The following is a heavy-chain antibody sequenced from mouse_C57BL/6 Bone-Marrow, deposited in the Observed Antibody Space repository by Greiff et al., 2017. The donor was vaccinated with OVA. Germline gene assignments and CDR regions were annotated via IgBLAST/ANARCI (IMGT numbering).Heavy chain of an antibody. Sequence: QVQLQQSGAELARPGASVKLSCKASGYTFTSYGISWVKQRTGQGLEWIGEIYPRSGNTYYNEKCKGKATLTADKSSSTAYRELRSLTSEDSAVYFCARTPYYYGSSDGYFDVWGTGTTVTVSS. CDR1: GYTFTSYG. CDR2: IYPRSGNT. CDR3: ARTPYYYGSSDGYFDV. D-gene: IGHD1-1*01. V-gene: IGHV1-81*01. J-gene: IGHJ1*03.